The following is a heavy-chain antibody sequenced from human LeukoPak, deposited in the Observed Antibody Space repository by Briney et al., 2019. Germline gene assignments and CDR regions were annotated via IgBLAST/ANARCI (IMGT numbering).Heavy chain of an antibody. V-gene: IGHV4-39*01. CDR3: ARHDRRDGYDYPHDFDY. J-gene: IGHJ4*02. CDR1: GGSISSSSYY. D-gene: IGHD5-24*01. CDR2: LSYSGST. Sequence: SETLSLTCTVSGGSISSSSYYWGWIRQPPGKGLECIGSLSYSGSTYYTPSLKSRVTISADTSKNEFSLKLSSVTAADTAMYYCARHDRRDGYDYPHDFDYWGQGTLATVSS.